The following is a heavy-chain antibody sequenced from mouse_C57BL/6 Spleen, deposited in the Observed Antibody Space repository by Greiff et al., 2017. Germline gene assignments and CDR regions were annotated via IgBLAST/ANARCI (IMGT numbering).Heavy chain of an antibody. Sequence: VQLQQSGPELVKPGASVKIPCKASGYTFTDYNMDWVKQSHGKSLEWIGDINPNNGGTIYNQKFKGKATLTVDKSSSTAYMELRSLTSEDTAVYYCARPDGSSYWFAYWGQGTLVTVSA. V-gene: IGHV1-18*01. D-gene: IGHD1-1*01. CDR2: INPNNGGT. J-gene: IGHJ3*01. CDR3: ARPDGSSYWFAY. CDR1: GYTFTDYN.